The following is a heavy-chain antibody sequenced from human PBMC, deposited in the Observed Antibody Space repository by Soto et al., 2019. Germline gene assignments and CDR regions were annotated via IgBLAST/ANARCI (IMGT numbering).Heavy chain of an antibody. CDR3: AIWFYYDSSGYENLDY. CDR2: ISAYNGDT. J-gene: IGHJ4*02. V-gene: IGHV1-18*04. D-gene: IGHD3-22*01. Sequence: GASVKVSCKASGYTFSNYGVSWVRQAPGQGLEWMGWISAYNGDTNYAQKLQGRVTMTTDTSTSTAYMELRSLRSDDTAVYYCAIWFYYDSSGYENLDYWGQGTQVTVSS. CDR1: GYTFSNYG.